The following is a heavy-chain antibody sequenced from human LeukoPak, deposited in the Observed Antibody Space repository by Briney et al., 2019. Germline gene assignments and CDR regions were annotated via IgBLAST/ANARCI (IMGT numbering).Heavy chain of an antibody. D-gene: IGHD1-1*01. CDR2: ISGSGGRT. CDR1: GFTFSSYA. V-gene: IGHV3-23*01. Sequence: PGGSLRLSCAASGFTFSSYAMSWVRQAPGKGLEWVSAISGSGGRTYYADSVKGRFTISRDNSKNTLYLQMNSLRAEDTAVYYCAKDFILNWNQKGAFDIWGQGTMVTVSS. J-gene: IGHJ3*02. CDR3: AKDFILNWNQKGAFDI.